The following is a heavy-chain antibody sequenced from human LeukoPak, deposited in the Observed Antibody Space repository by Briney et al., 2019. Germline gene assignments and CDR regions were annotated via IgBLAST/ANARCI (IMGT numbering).Heavy chain of an antibody. CDR3: ARAFYGDYFEDAFDI. D-gene: IGHD4-17*01. CDR2: INHSGST. CDR1: GGSFSGYY. V-gene: IGHV4-34*01. J-gene: IGHJ3*02. Sequence: PSETLSLTCAVYGGSFSGYYWSWIRQPPGKGLEWIGEINHSGSTNYNPSLKSRVTISVDTSKNQFSLKLSSVTAADTAVYYCARAFYGDYFEDAFDIWGQGTMVTVSS.